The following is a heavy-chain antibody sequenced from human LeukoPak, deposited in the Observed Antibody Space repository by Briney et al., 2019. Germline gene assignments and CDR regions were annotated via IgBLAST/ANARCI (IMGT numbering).Heavy chain of an antibody. CDR1: GFTFSNYA. J-gene: IGHJ3*02. D-gene: IGHD6-19*01. CDR2: ISYDGRNK. CDR3: AKDPPFGSAVEADAFDI. V-gene: IGHV3-30*18. Sequence: GGSLRLSCAASGFTFSNYAMHWVRQAPGKGLEWVAAISYDGRNKHYADPVKGRFTISRDNSENTVYLQMNSLRAEDTAVYYCAKDPPFGSAVEADAFDIWGQGTMVTVSS.